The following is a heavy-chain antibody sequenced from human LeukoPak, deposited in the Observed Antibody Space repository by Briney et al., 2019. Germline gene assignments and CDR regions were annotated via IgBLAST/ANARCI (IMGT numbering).Heavy chain of an antibody. Sequence: GGSLRLSCAASGFTFSSYSMNWVRQTPGKGLEWVSSISRSSSYIYYADSVKGRFTISRDNAKNSLYLQMNSLRAEDTAVYYCAREVVVITTYDYYYGMDVWGQGTTVTVSS. J-gene: IGHJ6*02. D-gene: IGHD3-22*01. V-gene: IGHV3-21*01. CDR2: ISRSSSYI. CDR1: GFTFSSYS. CDR3: AREVVVITTYDYYYGMDV.